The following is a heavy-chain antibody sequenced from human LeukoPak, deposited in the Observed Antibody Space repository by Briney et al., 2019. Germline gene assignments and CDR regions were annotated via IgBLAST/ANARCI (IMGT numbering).Heavy chain of an antibody. D-gene: IGHD4-17*01. CDR3: ARDYYGDYNFDF. V-gene: IGHV3-21*01. J-gene: IGHJ4*02. CDR1: GFTFTSYS. Sequence: GGSLRLSCAASGFTFTSYSLNWVRQAPGKGLEWVSSISSSSNYIYYADSVKGRFTISRDNAKNSLYLQMNSLRAEDTAVYYCARDYYGDYNFDFWGQGTLVTVSS. CDR2: ISSSSNYI.